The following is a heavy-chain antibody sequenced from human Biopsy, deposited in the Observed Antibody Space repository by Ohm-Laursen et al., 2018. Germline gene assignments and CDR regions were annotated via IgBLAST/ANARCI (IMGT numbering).Heavy chain of an antibody. V-gene: IGHV4-31*01. CDR2: IYYSGTT. D-gene: IGHD4-23*01. CDR3: ARRPYGGTRYWYFDL. J-gene: IGHJ2*01. CDR1: GGPVSSGGFY. Sequence: SQTLSLTWTVSGGPVSSGGFYWSWIRQHPGKGLEWIGYIYYSGTTYYNPSLKSLVTISVDTSKNQFSLKLNSVTAADTAVYYCARRPYGGTRYWYFDLWGRGTLVTVSS.